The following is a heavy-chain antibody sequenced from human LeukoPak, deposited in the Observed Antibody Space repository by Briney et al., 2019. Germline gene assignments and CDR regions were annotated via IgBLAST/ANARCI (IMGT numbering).Heavy chain of an antibody. CDR2: IYPGDSDT. J-gene: IGHJ4*02. V-gene: IGHV5-51*01. Sequence: GESLKISCKGSGYSFTSYWIGWVRQMPGKGLEWMGIIYPGDSDTRYSPSFQGQVTISADKSITTAYLQWRSLKASGSAIYYCARHSTSGSDYWGQGTLLTVSS. CDR3: ARHSTSGSDY. D-gene: IGHD6-19*01. CDR1: GYSFTSYW.